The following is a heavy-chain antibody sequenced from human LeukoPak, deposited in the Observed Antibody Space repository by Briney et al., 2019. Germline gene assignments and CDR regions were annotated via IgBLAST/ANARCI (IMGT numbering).Heavy chain of an antibody. CDR1: GGSFSGYY. CDR3: ARAWWLRPPDY. D-gene: IGHD5-12*01. CDR2: INHSGST. V-gene: IGHV4-34*01. J-gene: IGHJ4*02. Sequence: SETLSLTCAVYGGSFSGYYWSWIRQPPGKGLEWIGEINHSGSTNYNPSLKSRVTISVDTSKNQFSLKLSSVTAADTAVYYCARAWWLRPPDYWGQGTLVTVSS.